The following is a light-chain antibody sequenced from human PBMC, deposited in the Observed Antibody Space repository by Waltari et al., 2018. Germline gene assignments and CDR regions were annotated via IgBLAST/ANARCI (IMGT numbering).Light chain of an antibody. J-gene: IGLJ3*02. Sequence: QSVLTQPRSVSGSPGQSVAISCTGTSSDVGAYDYVSWYKQYPGKAPKVMIYGVYKRPSGVPVRFSGSKSGNTASLTISGLQAEDEADYYCCSYANAKWVFGGGTRLTVL. CDR3: CSYANAKWV. CDR2: GVY. V-gene: IGLV2-11*01. CDR1: SSDVGAYDY.